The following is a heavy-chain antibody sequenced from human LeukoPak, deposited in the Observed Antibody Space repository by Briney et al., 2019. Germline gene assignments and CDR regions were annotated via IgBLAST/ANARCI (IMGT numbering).Heavy chain of an antibody. J-gene: IGHJ4*02. CDR1: GFTFSDYY. CDR2: ISSSSSYT. D-gene: IGHD6-13*01. CDR3: AVIAAADSLDY. Sequence: AGGSLRLSCAASGFTFSDYYMSWIRQAPGKGLEWVSYISSSSSYTNYADSVKGRFTISRDNAKNSLYLQMNSLRAEDTAVYYCAVIAAADSLDYWGQGTLVTVSS. V-gene: IGHV3-11*06.